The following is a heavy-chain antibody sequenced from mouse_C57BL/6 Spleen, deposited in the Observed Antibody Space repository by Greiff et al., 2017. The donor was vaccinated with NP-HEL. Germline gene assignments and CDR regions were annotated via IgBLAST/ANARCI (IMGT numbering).Heavy chain of an antibody. Sequence: VQLQQSGPELVKPGASVKISCKASGYAFSSSWMNWVKQRPGKGLEWIGRIYPGDGDTNYNGKFKGKATLTADKSSSTAYMQLSSLTSEDSAVYCCARSSGGTIDYWGQGTTLTVSS. J-gene: IGHJ2*01. D-gene: IGHD4-1*01. CDR2: IYPGDGDT. CDR1: GYAFSSSW. CDR3: ARSSGGTIDY. V-gene: IGHV1-82*01.